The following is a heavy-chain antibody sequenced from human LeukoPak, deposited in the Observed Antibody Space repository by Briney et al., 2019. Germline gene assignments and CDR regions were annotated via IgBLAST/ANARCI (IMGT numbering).Heavy chain of an antibody. CDR1: GGSISSYY. Sequence: SETLSLTCTVSGGSISSYYWSWIRQPPGKGPEWIGYIYYSGSTNYNPSLKSRVTISVDTSKNQFSLKLSSVTAADTAVYYCASGVAVAGTMIWGQGTLVTVSS. D-gene: IGHD6-19*01. V-gene: IGHV4-59*08. J-gene: IGHJ4*02. CDR2: IYYSGST. CDR3: ASGVAVAGTMI.